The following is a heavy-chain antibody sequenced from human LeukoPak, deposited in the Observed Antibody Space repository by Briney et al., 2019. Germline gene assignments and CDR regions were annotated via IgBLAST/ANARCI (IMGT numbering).Heavy chain of an antibody. Sequence: GGSVRLSCAASGFSFSPYWISWLRPGPGKGLDWVASINPYGSETFYVDSVKGRFTISRDNAQDPLYLKVKLLSAEDTAVYYCAGLFGGVTTFACWGQGT. CDR2: INPYGSET. J-gene: IGHJ4*02. V-gene: IGHV3-7*01. CDR3: AGLFGGVTTFAC. D-gene: IGHD4-17*01. CDR1: GFSFSPYW.